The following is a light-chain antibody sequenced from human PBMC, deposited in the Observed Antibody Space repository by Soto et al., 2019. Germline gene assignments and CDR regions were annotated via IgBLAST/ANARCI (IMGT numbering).Light chain of an antibody. Sequence: DIVMTQSPATLSVSPGERATLSCRASQSVSSNLAWYQQKPGQAPRLLVYGASTRATGVPARFRGSGSGTESILTISSLQSEDFALYYCQQYNNWPSFTFGPGTKVDIK. V-gene: IGKV3-15*01. CDR2: GAS. CDR3: QQYNNWPSFT. J-gene: IGKJ3*01. CDR1: QSVSSN.